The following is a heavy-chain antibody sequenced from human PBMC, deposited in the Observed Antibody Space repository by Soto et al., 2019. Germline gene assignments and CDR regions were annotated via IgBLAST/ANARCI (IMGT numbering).Heavy chain of an antibody. CDR1: GFTFSSYI. CDR2: ISSSSSNTI. D-gene: IGHD1-1*01. V-gene: IGHV3-48*02. J-gene: IGHJ4*02. Sequence: GGSLRLSCAASGFTFSSYIMNWVRQAPGKGLEWVSYISSSSSNTIYYADSVKGRFTISRDNAKNSLYLQMNSLRDEDTAVYYCARELDLRYWGQGTLVTVSS. CDR3: ARELDLRY.